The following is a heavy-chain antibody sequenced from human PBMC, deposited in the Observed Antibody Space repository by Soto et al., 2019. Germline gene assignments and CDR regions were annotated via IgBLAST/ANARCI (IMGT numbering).Heavy chain of an antibody. Sequence: QVQLVQSGAEVKKPGSSVKVSCKASGGTFSRYAISWVRQTPGQGLEWMGGIIHIFGTANYAQKFQGRVTITADESTSTAYMELSSLRSEDTAVYYCARTTYYYDSSGYYLGYWGQGTLVTVSS. CDR3: ARTTYYYDSSGYYLGY. CDR1: GGTFSRYA. J-gene: IGHJ4*02. CDR2: IIHIFGTA. V-gene: IGHV1-69*12. D-gene: IGHD3-22*01.